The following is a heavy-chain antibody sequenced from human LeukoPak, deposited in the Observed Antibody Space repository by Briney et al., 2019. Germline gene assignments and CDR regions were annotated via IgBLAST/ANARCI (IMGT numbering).Heavy chain of an antibody. CDR3: ARESTIVGVTTGDAFDI. Sequence: SETLSLTCTVSGGSINNYYWSWIRQPPGKGLEWIGYFFSSGTTNYNPSLESRVTISVDLSRNLLPLRLSSVTAADAAVYYCARESTIVGVTTGDAFDIWGQGKMVTVSS. D-gene: IGHD4-11*01. J-gene: IGHJ3*02. CDR1: GGSINNYY. CDR2: FFSSGTT. V-gene: IGHV4-59*01.